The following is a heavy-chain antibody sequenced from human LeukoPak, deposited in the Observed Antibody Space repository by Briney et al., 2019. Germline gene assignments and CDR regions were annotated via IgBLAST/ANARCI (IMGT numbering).Heavy chain of an antibody. CDR1: GYTFTGCY. CDR3: ARDGLREIHFDY. V-gene: IGHV3-30-3*01. Sequence: SCKASGYTFTGCYMHWVRQAPGKGLEWVAVISYDGSNKYYADSVKGRFTISRDNSKNTLYLQMNSLRAEDTAVYYCARDGLREIHFDYWGQGTLVTVSS. CDR2: ISYDGSNK. J-gene: IGHJ4*02. D-gene: IGHD5-12*01.